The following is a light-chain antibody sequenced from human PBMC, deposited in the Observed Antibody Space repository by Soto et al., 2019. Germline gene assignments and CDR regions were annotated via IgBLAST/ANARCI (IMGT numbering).Light chain of an antibody. V-gene: IGLV4-69*01. CDR1: SGHSSYA. J-gene: IGLJ2*01. CDR2: LDSDGSH. CDR3: QTWGTGIHVV. Sequence: QLVLTQSPSASASLGASVKLTCTLSSGHSSYAIAWHQQQPEKGPRYLMKLDSDGSHTKGDAIPDRFSGSSSGAERYLTISSLQSEDEAVYYCQTWGTGIHVVFGGGTKLT.